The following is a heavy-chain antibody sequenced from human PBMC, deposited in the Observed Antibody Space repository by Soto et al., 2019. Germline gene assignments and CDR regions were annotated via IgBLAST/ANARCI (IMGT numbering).Heavy chain of an antibody. CDR1: GFTFSSYA. CDR2: ISGSGGST. V-gene: IGHV3-23*01. CDR3: AKVTIGPGLRPGISFDY. Sequence: PGGSLRLSCAASGFTFSSYAMSWVRQAPGKGLEWVSAISGSGGSTYYADSVKGRFTISRDNSKNTLYLQMNSLRAEDTAVYYCAKVTIGPGLRPGISFDYWGQGTLVTVSS. D-gene: IGHD4-17*01. J-gene: IGHJ4*02.